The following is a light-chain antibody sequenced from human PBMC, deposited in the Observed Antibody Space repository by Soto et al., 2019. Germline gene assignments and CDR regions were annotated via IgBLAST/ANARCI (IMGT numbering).Light chain of an antibody. CDR3: QQYASYPYT. CDR1: QDIRKN. CDR2: AAS. J-gene: IGKJ3*01. V-gene: IGKV1-16*02. Sequence: DIQMTQSPSSLSAFVGDRVTITCRASQDIRKNLAWFQQRPGKAPRSLIYAASTLQPGVPSKFIGSGSGTDFPHTSSSLQPEDFATYYCQQYASYPYTFGPGTKMDI.